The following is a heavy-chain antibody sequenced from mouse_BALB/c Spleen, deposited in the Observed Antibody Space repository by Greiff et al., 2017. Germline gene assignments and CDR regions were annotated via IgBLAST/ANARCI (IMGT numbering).Heavy chain of an antibody. V-gene: IGHV1-54*01. CDR1: GYAFTNYL. J-gene: IGHJ3*01. CDR3: ARGLWEGGFAY. CDR2: IAPGSGST. D-gene: IGHD1-1*02. Sequence: QVQLQQSGAELVRPGTSVKVSCKASGYAFTNYLIEWVKQRPGQGLEWIGRIAPGSGSTYYNEMFKGKATLTVDTSSSTAYIQLSSLSSEDSAVYFCARGLWEGGFAYWGQGTLVTVSA.